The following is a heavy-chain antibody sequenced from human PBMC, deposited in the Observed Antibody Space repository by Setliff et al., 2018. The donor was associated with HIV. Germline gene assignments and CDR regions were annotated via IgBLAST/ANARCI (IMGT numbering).Heavy chain of an antibody. CDR1: GFTFSTYS. Sequence: LGLSCAASGFTFSTYSMHWVRQAPGKGLEWVSSIDSSSTFIYYADSVEGRFTISRDNAKNSLYLQMNSLRGEDTALYYCARSVRGALYFDFWGQGTLVTVSS. J-gene: IGHJ4*02. CDR3: ARSVRGALYFDF. CDR2: IDSSSTFI. V-gene: IGHV3-21*01. D-gene: IGHD2-8*01.